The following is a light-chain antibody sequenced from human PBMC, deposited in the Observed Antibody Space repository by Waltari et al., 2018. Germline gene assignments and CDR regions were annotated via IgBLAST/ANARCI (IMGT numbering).Light chain of an antibody. CDR2: DAS. CDR1: QSVSNF. J-gene: IGKJ4*01. CDR3: QQRTNWPLT. Sequence: EIVLTQSPATLSLSPGERATLSCRASQSVSNFLAWYQQKPGQAPRLLIYDASRRAAGIPARFSGSGSVTDFTLTISRLEPEDFAVFYCQQRTNWPLTFGGGTKLEVK. V-gene: IGKV3-11*01.